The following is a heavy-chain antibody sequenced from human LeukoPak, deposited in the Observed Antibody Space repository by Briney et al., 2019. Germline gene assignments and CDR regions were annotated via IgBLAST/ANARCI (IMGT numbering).Heavy chain of an antibody. CDR3: ARGSPINRGLFDY. Sequence: SETLSLTCIVSGGSISSYYWSWIRQPPGKGAEWIGYIHDSGSTLYNPSLKSRVTISLDTSKNHFSLGLSSVTAADTAVYFCARGSPINRGLFDYWGQGTLVTVSS. V-gene: IGHV4-59*01. CDR1: GGSISSYY. CDR2: IHDSGST. D-gene: IGHD1-14*01. J-gene: IGHJ4*02.